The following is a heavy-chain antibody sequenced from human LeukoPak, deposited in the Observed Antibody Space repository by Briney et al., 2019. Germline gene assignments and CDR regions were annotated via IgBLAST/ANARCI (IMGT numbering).Heavy chain of an antibody. CDR2: IMQDGSEE. CDR1: GFSISTYW. D-gene: IGHD2-15*01. Sequence: GGSLRLSCAASGFSISTYWMTWVRQAPGKGLEWVANIMQDGSEEYYVDSVKGRFTVSRDNAKNSLYLQMNSLRAEDTAVYYCASWVGRDYWGQGTLVTVSS. J-gene: IGHJ4*02. V-gene: IGHV3-7*01. CDR3: ASWVGRDY.